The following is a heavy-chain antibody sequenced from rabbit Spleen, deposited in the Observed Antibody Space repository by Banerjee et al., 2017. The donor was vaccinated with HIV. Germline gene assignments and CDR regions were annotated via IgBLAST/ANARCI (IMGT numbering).Heavy chain of an antibody. CDR2: IYIGSISRA. J-gene: IGHJ6*01. CDR1: GFDFSSYYM. CDR3: GVDVGGYGDASDL. V-gene: IGHV1S45*01. D-gene: IGHD6-1*01. Sequence: QEQLKESGGGLVHPGGTLKLSCKASGFDFSSYYMSWVRQAPGKGLEWIGCIYIGSISRAYYANWAKGRFTISKTSSTTVTLQMTSLTAADTATYFCGVDVGGYGDASDLWGPGTLVTVS.